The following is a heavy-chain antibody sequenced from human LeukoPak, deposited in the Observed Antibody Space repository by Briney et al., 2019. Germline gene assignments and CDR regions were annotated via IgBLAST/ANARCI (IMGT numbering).Heavy chain of an antibody. J-gene: IGHJ3*02. V-gene: IGHV4-34*01. CDR2: INHSGST. CDR3: ARDHSSSWPAFDI. D-gene: IGHD6-13*01. Sequence: SETLSLTCAVYGGSFSGYYWSWIRQPPGKGLEWIGEINHSGSTNYNPSLKSRVTISVDTSKNQFSLKLSSVTAADTAVYYCARDHSSSWPAFDIWDQGTMVTVSS. CDR1: GGSFSGYY.